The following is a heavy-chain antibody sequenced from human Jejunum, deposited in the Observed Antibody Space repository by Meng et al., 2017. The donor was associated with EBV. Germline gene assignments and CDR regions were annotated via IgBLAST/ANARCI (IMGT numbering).Heavy chain of an antibody. J-gene: IGHJ4*02. CDR1: GGSVNSGNVY. V-gene: IGHV4-61*01. CDR3: AGLRYSGYDRAFDY. D-gene: IGHD5-12*01. CDR2: IYYSGST. Sequence: QLRGSGPVLVKPSETLSLPCTVSGGSVNSGNVYWSWIRQPPGKGLDWIGYIYYSGSTNYIPSLKSRVTISLDTSKNQFSLKLSSVTAADTAVYYCAGLRYSGYDRAFDYWGQGALVTVSS.